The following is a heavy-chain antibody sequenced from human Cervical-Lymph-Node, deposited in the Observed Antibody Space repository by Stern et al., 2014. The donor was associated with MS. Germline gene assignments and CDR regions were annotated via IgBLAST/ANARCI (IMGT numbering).Heavy chain of an antibody. CDR2: INTIGTNI. J-gene: IGHJ4*02. V-gene: IGHV3-48*01. Sequence: EVQLVESGGGLVQPGGSLRLSCAASGFTFSSYGMNWVRQAPGKGLEWLSYINTIGTNIFYADSVTGRFTISRDNAEKSLYLQMKSLRAEDTAIYYCARGGVTPWDYWGQGTLVAVSS. CDR3: ARGGVTPWDY. D-gene: IGHD3-10*01. CDR1: GFTFSSYG.